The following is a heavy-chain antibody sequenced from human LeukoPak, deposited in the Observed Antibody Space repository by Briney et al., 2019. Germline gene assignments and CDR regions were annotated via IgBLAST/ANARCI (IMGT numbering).Heavy chain of an antibody. Sequence: PGGSLRLSCAASGFTFSSYAMSWVRQAPGKGLEWVSGISGSGGSTFYADSVKGRFTISRDNSKNTLYLQMDSLRAEDTAVYYCAKDPVTTVVYIFDYWSQGSLVTVSS. CDR1: GFTFSSYA. V-gene: IGHV3-23*01. CDR2: ISGSGGST. D-gene: IGHD4-23*01. CDR3: AKDPVTTVVYIFDY. J-gene: IGHJ4*02.